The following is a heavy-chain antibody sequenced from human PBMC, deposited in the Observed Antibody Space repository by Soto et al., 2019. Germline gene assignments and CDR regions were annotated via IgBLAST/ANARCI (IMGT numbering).Heavy chain of an antibody. Sequence: QPGGSLRLSCAASGFIFDSYAINWVRQAPGKGLEWVSAISGGGGSTYYADSVKGRFTISRDNSKNTLYLQMNSLRAEDTAVYYCAKDGPSNYDLLTGYSRLPYGMDVWGQGTTVTVSS. J-gene: IGHJ6*02. V-gene: IGHV3-23*01. CDR2: ISGGGGST. CDR1: GFIFDSYA. D-gene: IGHD3-9*01. CDR3: AKDGPSNYDLLTGYSRLPYGMDV.